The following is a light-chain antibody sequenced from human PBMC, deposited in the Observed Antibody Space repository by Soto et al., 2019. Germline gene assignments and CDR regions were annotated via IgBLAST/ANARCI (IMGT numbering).Light chain of an antibody. Sequence: QSVLTQPASVSGSPGQSITISCTGSRSDVGGYNHVSWYQQYPGKAPKLLIFEVSNRPSGVSNRFSGSKSGNTASLTISGLQAEDEADYYCNSFTASSTLVFGSGTKLTVL. CDR2: EVS. V-gene: IGLV2-14*01. CDR3: NSFTASSTLV. CDR1: RSDVGGYNH. J-gene: IGLJ1*01.